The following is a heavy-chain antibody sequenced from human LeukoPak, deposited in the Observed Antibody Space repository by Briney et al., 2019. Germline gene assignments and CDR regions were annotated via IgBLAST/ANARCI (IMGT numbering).Heavy chain of an antibody. Sequence: GGSLRLSCTGSGFSFNRYWMTWVRQAPGKGLEWVANIRQEGGERYYGDSVKGRFTISRDNAERSVYLQMNSLRAEDTAVYYCARGYYDSSGYPDAFDIWGQGTMVTVSS. J-gene: IGHJ3*02. D-gene: IGHD3-22*01. CDR1: GFSFNRYW. CDR2: IRQEGGER. V-gene: IGHV3-7*01. CDR3: ARGYYDSSGYPDAFDI.